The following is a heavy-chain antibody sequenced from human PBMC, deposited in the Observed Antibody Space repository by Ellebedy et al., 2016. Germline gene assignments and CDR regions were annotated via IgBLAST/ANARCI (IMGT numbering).Heavy chain of an antibody. CDR2: INPRGGST. CDR3: ARRGGLVGPTTAFDI. J-gene: IGHJ3*02. Sequence: VSVKVSCKASGYIFTNYYMYWVRQAPGQGLKWMGIINPRGGSTNYAQKFQGRVTMTSDTSTNTVYMELSSLRSEDTAVYYCARRGGLVGPTTAFDIWGQGTLVTVSS. D-gene: IGHD1-26*01. CDR1: GYIFTNYY. V-gene: IGHV1-46*01.